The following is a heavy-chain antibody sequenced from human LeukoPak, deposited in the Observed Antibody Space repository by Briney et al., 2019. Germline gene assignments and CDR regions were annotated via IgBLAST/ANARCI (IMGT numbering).Heavy chain of an antibody. CDR3: VKEITGTTDFDY. CDR2: ISSNGGST. V-gene: IGHV3-64D*06. CDR1: GFTFDDYA. D-gene: IGHD1-20*01. J-gene: IGHJ4*02. Sequence: PGGSLRLSCAASGFTFDDYAMHWVRQAPGKGLEYVSAISSNGGSTYYADSVKGRFTISRDNSKNTLYLQMSSLRAEDTAVNYCVKEITGTTDFDYWGQGTLVTVSS.